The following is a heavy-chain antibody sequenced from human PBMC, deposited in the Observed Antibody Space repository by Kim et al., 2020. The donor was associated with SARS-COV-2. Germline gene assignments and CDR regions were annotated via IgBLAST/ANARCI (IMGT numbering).Heavy chain of an antibody. V-gene: IGHV3-30*02. Sequence: YYADSVKGRFTLSRDHSKNTLYLQMNSLRAEDTAVYYCAKDMVGATTTDYWGQGTLVTVSS. CDR3: AKDMVGATTTDY. D-gene: IGHD1-26*01. J-gene: IGHJ4*02.